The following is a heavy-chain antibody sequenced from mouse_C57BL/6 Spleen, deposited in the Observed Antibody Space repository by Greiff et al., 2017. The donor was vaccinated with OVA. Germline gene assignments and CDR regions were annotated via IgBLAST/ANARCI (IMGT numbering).Heavy chain of an antibody. Sequence: QVQLKQPGAELVRPGSSVKLSCKASGYTFTSYWMDWVKQRPGQGLEWIGNIYPSDSETHYNQKFKDKATLTVDKSSSTAYMQLSSLTSEDSAVYYCARAVVAPWYAMDYWGQGTSVTVSS. V-gene: IGHV1-61*01. CDR2: IYPSDSET. CDR1: GYTFTSYW. J-gene: IGHJ4*01. D-gene: IGHD1-1*01. CDR3: ARAVVAPWYAMDY.